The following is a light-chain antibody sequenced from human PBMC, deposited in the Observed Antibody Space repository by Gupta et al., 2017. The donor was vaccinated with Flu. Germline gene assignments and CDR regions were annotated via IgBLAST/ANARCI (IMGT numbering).Light chain of an antibody. Sequence: EVVLTPSPATLSVSPGERVTRSCRASQSVRSNVAWYQQKPGQPPRLLIYGSATRDTDVPARFGGSGLGKKVALTISSRQSEDFAVYYCQQNNNWPFVTFGGGTKVEI. CDR2: GSA. V-gene: IGKV3-15*01. CDR3: QQNNNWPFVT. CDR1: QSVRSN. J-gene: IGKJ4*01.